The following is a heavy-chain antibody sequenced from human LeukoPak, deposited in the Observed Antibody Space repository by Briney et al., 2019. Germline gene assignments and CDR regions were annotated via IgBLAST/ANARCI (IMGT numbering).Heavy chain of an antibody. CDR1: GFTFKTYW. J-gene: IGHJ3*02. D-gene: IGHD4-23*01. CDR2: SKSDGSST. V-gene: IGHV3-74*01. CDR3: ARDLKGPVNDVFDM. Sequence: PGGSLRLSCAASGFTFKTYWMHWVRQAPGKGLVWVSHSKSDGSSTSYADSVRGRFTISRDNAKNTLYLQMNSLRAEDTAVYYCARDLKGPVNDVFDMWGQGTMVTVSS.